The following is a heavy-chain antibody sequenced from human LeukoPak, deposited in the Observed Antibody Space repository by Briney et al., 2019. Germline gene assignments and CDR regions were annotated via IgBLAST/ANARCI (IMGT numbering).Heavy chain of an antibody. Sequence: ATVKVSCKASGYTFTGHYMHWVRQAPGQGLERMGRVNPDSGGTNYAQKFQGRVTMTRDTSISTAYMELSRLRSDDTAVYYCARGKSYYYDSSGYHGVDYWGQGTLVTVSS. D-gene: IGHD3-22*01. CDR2: VNPDSGGT. CDR1: GYTFTGHY. CDR3: ARGKSYYYDSSGYHGVDY. J-gene: IGHJ4*02. V-gene: IGHV1-2*06.